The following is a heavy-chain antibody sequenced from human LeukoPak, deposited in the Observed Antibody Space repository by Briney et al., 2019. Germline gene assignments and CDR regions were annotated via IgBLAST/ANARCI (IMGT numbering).Heavy chain of an antibody. Sequence: GGSLRPSCAASGSTFRSYNMNWVRQAPGKGREWVAGISSDGAKKFYVDSVKGRFTISRDNSRDTSYLQLNSLTTEDTALYYCARPLSPGKRWHPIDSWGEGTLVTVSS. CDR3: ARPLSPGKRWHPIDS. D-gene: IGHD5-24*01. CDR2: ISSDGAKK. J-gene: IGHJ4*02. CDR1: GSTFRSYN. V-gene: IGHV3-30*03.